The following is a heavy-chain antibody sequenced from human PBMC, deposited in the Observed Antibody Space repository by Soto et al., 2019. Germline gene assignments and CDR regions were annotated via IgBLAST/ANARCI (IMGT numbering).Heavy chain of an antibody. CDR1: GFTFGEYA. V-gene: IGHV3-9*01. J-gene: IGHJ3*01. D-gene: IGHD3-10*01. CDR2: ISWNSGSI. CDR3: AKRNVYGSSAGPFDL. Sequence: PGGALRLSCAASGFTFGEYAMHRVRQAPEKGLEWVSGISWNSGSIDYADSVKGRFTISRDNAKNSLYLQMNSLRVEDTALYYCAKRNVYGSSAGPFDLWGQGTMVTDSS.